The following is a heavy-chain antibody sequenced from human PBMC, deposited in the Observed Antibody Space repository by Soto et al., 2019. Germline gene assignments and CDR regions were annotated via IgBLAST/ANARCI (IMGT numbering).Heavy chain of an antibody. V-gene: IGHV3-15*01. CDR3: TTYYYDSFDYYYGMDV. CDR2: IKSKTDGGTT. CDR1: GFTFINAW. Sequence: GGSLRLSCAASGFTFINAWMSWVRQAPGKGLEWVGRIKSKTDGGTTDYAAPVKGRFTISRDDSKNTLYLQMNSLKTEDTAVYYCTTYYYDSFDYYYGMDVWGQGTTVTVSS. D-gene: IGHD3-22*01. J-gene: IGHJ6*02.